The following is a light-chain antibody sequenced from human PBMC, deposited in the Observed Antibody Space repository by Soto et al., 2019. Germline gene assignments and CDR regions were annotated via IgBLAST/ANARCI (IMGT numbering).Light chain of an antibody. V-gene: IGLV2-14*01. CDR3: SSYTSSSPCV. CDR1: GSDVGFYKY. Sequence: QSALTQPASVSGSPGQSITISCTGTGSDVGFYKYVSWYQHHPGKAPKLMIYEVSNRPSGVSNRFSGSKSGNTASLTISGLQAEDEADYYCSSYTSSSPCVFGTGTKVTVL. J-gene: IGLJ1*01. CDR2: EVS.